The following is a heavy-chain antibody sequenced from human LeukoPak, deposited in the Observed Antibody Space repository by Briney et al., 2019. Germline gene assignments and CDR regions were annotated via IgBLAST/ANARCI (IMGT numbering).Heavy chain of an antibody. V-gene: IGHV4-39*01. CDR3: ARAPRWGDLSYYFDY. J-gene: IGHJ4*02. CDR2: IYYSGST. Sequence: SETLSLTCTVSGGSISSSSYYWGWIRQPPGKGLEWIGSIYYSGSTYYNPSLKSRVTISVDTSKNQFSLKLSSVTAADTAVYFCARAPRWGDLSYYFDYWGQGTLVTVSS. D-gene: IGHD3-16*01. CDR1: GGSISSSSYY.